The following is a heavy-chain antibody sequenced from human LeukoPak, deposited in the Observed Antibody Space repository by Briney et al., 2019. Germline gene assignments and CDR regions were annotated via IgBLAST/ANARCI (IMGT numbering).Heavy chain of an antibody. J-gene: IGHJ4*02. CDR1: EFTFSYYA. V-gene: IGHV3-23*01. CDR2: IGGGGDDI. CDR3: AKDLRGYHQAADY. D-gene: IGHD2-15*01. Sequence: GGPLRLSCATSEFTFSYYAMNWVRQAPGKGLDWVSSIGGGGDDIYYADSVKGRFTISRDNSKNTLYLQMNSLRAEDTAIYYCAKDLRGYHQAADYWGQGTLVTVSS.